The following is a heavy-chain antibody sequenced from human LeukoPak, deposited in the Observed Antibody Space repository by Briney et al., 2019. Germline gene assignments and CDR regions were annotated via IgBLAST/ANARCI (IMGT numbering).Heavy chain of an antibody. J-gene: IGHJ4*02. CDR3: ARGELYFDY. D-gene: IGHD1-26*01. V-gene: IGHV3-9*01. CDR1: GFTFDDYA. Sequence: PGGSLRLSCAASGFTFDDYAMHWVRQAPGKGLEWVSGISWNSGSIGYADSVKGRFTISRDNAKNSLYLQMNSLRAEDTAVYYCARGELYFDYWGQGTLVAVSS. CDR2: ISWNSGSI.